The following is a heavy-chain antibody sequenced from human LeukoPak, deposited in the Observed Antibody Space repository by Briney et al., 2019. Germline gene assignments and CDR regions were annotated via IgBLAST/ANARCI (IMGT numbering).Heavy chain of an antibody. CDR2: IYYSGST. Sequence: SETLSLTCTVSGGSISSSSYYWGWIRQPPGKGLEWIGSIYYSGSTYYNPSLKSRVTISVDKSKNQFSLKLSSVTAADTAVYYCAREQCSSTSCYREYYYYGMDVWGQGTTVTVSS. CDR3: AREQCSSTSCYREYYYYGMDV. V-gene: IGHV4-39*07. D-gene: IGHD2-2*01. CDR1: GGSISSSSYY. J-gene: IGHJ6*02.